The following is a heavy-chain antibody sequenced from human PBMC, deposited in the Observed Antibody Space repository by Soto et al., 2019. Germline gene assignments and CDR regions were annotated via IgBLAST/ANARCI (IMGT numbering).Heavy chain of an antibody. Sequence: QVQLVQSGAEVKKPGSSVKVSCKASGGTFSSYAISWVRQAPGPGLEWMGGIIPIFRTANYAQKFQGRVTIPAEESAGPAYMELSSLRSEDTAVYYCEGGAYYFGAGSDSQYNGFDPWGQGTLVTVSS. D-gene: IGHD3-10*01. CDR1: GGTFSSYA. CDR2: IIPIFRTA. CDR3: EGGAYYFGAGSDSQYNGFDP. V-gene: IGHV1-69*01. J-gene: IGHJ5*02.